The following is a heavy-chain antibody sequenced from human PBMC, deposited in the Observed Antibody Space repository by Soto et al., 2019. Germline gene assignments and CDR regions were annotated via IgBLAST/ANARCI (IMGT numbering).Heavy chain of an antibody. Sequence: SGTLSLTCTVSRGSISSGGYYLNWIQQKAGKGLERIGYIYYSESPHYNPTLKSRVTIAVDPSKNQFSLKLSSVTAADTAVYYCARDRRYGREAVWGQGTMVTVSS. CDR2: IYYSESP. CDR1: RGSISSGGYY. D-gene: IGHD4-17*01. J-gene: IGHJ3*01. V-gene: IGHV4-31*03. CDR3: ARDRRYGREAV.